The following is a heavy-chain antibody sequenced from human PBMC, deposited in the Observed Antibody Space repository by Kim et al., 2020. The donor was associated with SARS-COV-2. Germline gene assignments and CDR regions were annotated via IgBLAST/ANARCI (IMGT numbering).Heavy chain of an antibody. J-gene: IGHJ5*02. D-gene: IGHD2-15*01. Sequence: ASVKVSCKASGYTFASYGINWVRQAPGQGLEWMGWISGNNDNTNYAQKLQGRVTMTTDTSTSTAYMELRSLRSDDTAVYYCARAPCSGGSCYSSRYNWFDPWGQGTLVTVSS. V-gene: IGHV1-18*01. CDR2: ISGNNDNT. CDR3: ARAPCSGGSCYSSRYNWFDP. CDR1: GYTFASYG.